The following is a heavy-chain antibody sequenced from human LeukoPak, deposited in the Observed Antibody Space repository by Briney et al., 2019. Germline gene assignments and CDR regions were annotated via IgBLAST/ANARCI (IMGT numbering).Heavy chain of an antibody. Sequence: GGSLRLSCAASGFTFSSYNMKWVRQAPGKGLEWVSFISTTSNYIYYADSVKGRFTISRDNAKNSLYLQMSSLRGGDAALYYCARAGVCSTTSCDGGIDYWGQGTLVTVSS. J-gene: IGHJ4*02. V-gene: IGHV3-21*06. CDR1: GFTFSSYN. CDR3: ARAGVCSTTSCDGGIDY. CDR2: ISTTSNYI. D-gene: IGHD2-2*01.